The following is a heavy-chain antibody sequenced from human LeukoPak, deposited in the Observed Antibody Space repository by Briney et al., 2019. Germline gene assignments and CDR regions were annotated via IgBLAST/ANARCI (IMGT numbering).Heavy chain of an antibody. Sequence: SETLSLTCTVSGYSISSGYYWGWIRQPPGKGLEWIGYIYYSGSTDYNPSLKSRVTISVGTSKNQFSLKLSSVTAADTAVYYCAGMYEYSSSSWFDPWGQGTLVTVSS. CDR1: GYSISSGYY. V-gene: IGHV4-61*01. CDR2: IYYSGST. CDR3: AGMYEYSSSSWFDP. D-gene: IGHD6-6*01. J-gene: IGHJ5*02.